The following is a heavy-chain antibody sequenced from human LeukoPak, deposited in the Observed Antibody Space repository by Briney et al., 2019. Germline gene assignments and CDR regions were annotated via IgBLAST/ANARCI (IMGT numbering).Heavy chain of an antibody. V-gene: IGHV3-74*01. CDR2: INSDGSST. CDR3: ARDPYYGSGSYNP. Sequence: GGSLRLSCAASGFTFDDYAMHWVRQAPGKGLEWVSRINSDGSSTTYADSVKGRFTISIDNAKNTLYLQVNSLRAEDTAVYYCARDPYYGSGSYNPWGQGTLVTVSS. CDR1: GFTFDDYA. J-gene: IGHJ5*02. D-gene: IGHD3-10*01.